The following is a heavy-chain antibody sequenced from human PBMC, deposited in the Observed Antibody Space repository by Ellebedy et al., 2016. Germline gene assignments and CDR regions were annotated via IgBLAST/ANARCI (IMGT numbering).Heavy chain of an antibody. J-gene: IGHJ6*02. V-gene: IGHV1-8*02. D-gene: IGHD2-8*01. Sequence: ASVKVSXKASGYTFTSYSLHWVRQAPGQGLEWMGWMTPNSGRTGHAQKFQGRVTMTCNTSISTAYMELSSLRSEDTAVYYCARRGLRFVSYFALDVWGQGTTVTVSS. CDR2: MTPNSGRT. CDR3: ARRGLRFVSYFALDV. CDR1: GYTFTSYS.